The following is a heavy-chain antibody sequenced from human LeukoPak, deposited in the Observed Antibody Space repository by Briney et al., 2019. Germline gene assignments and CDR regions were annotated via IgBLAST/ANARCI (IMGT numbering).Heavy chain of an antibody. D-gene: IGHD6-13*01. Sequence: PGGSLRLSCAASGFIFSSYDMNWVGQAPGQRLQWVSYISSSGTTIYYADSVKGRFTISRDNAENSLYMQMNSLRAEDTAVYYCARDARISAGGTDYWGQGTLVTVSS. CDR2: ISSSGTTI. CDR1: GFIFSSYD. J-gene: IGHJ4*02. V-gene: IGHV3-48*03. CDR3: ARDARISAGGTDY.